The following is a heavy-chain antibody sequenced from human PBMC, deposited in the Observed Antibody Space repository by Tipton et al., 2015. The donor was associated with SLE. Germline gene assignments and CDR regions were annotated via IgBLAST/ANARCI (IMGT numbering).Heavy chain of an antibody. V-gene: IGHV4-39*01. Sequence: TLSLTCTVSGFSISSSSYTWGWIRQPPGKGLEWIGTIHYSGTTYYNPSLRSRVTISVDTSKNQFFLKLSSVTAADTAVYYCARLPTGFPNWFDPWGQGTLVTVSS. D-gene: IGHD4-17*01. CDR1: GFSISSSSYT. CDR2: IHYSGTT. J-gene: IGHJ5*02. CDR3: ARLPTGFPNWFDP.